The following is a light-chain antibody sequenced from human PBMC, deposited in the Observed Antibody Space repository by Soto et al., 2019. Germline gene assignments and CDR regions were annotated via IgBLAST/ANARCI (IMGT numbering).Light chain of an antibody. CDR1: QTVRNNY. J-gene: IGKJ1*01. Sequence: EIVFTHSPFTLSLSPVERATLSFMASQTVRNNYLAWYQQKPGQAPRLLIYGASSRATGVPDRFSGGGSGTDFTLTISRLEPEDFAVYYCQHFVNSLTWKFGQGTKVDIK. CDR2: GAS. V-gene: IGKV3-20*01. CDR3: QHFVNSLTWK.